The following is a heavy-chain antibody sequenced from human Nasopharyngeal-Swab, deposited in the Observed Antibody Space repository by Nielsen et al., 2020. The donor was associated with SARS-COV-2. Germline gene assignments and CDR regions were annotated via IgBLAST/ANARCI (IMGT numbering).Heavy chain of an antibody. CDR3: ARESYSWSWYGPDY. V-gene: IGHV3-74*03. CDR1: GFTFTDYW. J-gene: IGHJ4*02. D-gene: IGHD1-26*01. Sequence: SCTVSGFTFTDYWMHCLRQSPGKGPVWLSRIDNDGSSTTYADSVRGRFTISRDNARNTLFLQLHSLRAEDTAVYYCARESYSWSWYGPDYWGQGTQVTVSS. CDR2: IDNDGSST.